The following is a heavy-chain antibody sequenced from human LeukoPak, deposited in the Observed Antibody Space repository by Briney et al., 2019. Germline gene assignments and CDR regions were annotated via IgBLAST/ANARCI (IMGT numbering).Heavy chain of an antibody. CDR2: ISSSGSTI. D-gene: IGHD1-14*01. J-gene: IGHJ3*02. CDR3: ARVAKTAVGAFDI. CDR1: GFTFSSYE. V-gene: IGHV3-48*03. Sequence: PGGSLRLSCAASGFTFSSYEMNWVRQAPGKGLEWVSYISSSGSTIYYADSVKGRFTISRDNAKNSLYLQMNSLRAEDTAVYYCARVAKTAVGAFDIWGQGTMVTVSS.